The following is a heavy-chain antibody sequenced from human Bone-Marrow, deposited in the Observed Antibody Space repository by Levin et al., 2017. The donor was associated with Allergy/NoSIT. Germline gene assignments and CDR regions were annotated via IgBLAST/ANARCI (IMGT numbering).Heavy chain of an antibody. CDR2: ISWNSGSI. Sequence: GGSLRLSCAASGFTFDDYAMHWVRQAPGKGLEWVSGISWNSGSIGYADSVKGRFTISRDNAKNSLYLQMNSLRAEDTALYYCAKESQLGDFDYWGQGTLVTVSS. J-gene: IGHJ4*02. V-gene: IGHV3-9*01. D-gene: IGHD6-13*01. CDR3: AKESQLGDFDY. CDR1: GFTFDDYA.